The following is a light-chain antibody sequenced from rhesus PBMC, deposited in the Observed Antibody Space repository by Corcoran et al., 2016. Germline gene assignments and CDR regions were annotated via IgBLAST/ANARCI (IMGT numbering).Light chain of an antibody. V-gene: IGKV3-10*01. Sequence: TQSPATLSLSPGERATLSCRASQSVGSYLAWYQQKPGQAPRLLIYGASSRATGFPDRFSGSGSGTAFTLTSSSLEPEDVGVYHCYQHSSGYSFGQETKVEIK. J-gene: IGKJ2*01. CDR3: YQHSSGYS. CDR1: QSVGSY. CDR2: GAS.